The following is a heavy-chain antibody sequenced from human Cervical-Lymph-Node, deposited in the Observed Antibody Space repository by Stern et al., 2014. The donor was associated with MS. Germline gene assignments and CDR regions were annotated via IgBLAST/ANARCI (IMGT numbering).Heavy chain of an antibody. Sequence: EVQLVESGGGLIQPGGSLRLSCAASGLTVSDNYMSWVRRAPGKGLEWVSLITNAGTEYYADSVKGRFTISRDTSKNTLYLQMTNVRLEDTAIYYCVKESHSSGWEWGQGTLVTVS. J-gene: IGHJ1*01. V-gene: IGHV3-53*01. D-gene: IGHD6-19*01. CDR3: VKESHSSGWE. CDR1: GLTVSDNY. CDR2: ITNAGTE.